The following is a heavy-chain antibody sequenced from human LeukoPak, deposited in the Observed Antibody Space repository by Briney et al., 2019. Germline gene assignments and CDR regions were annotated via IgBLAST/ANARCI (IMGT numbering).Heavy chain of an antibody. V-gene: IGHV1-2*02. Sequence: AASVKVSCKASGYTLTGYYMHWVRQAPGQGLEWMGWIYPNSGGTNYAQKFQGRVTMTRDTSISTAYMELSRLRSDDTAVYYCAREFGIAARRRGSWFDPWGQGTLVTVSS. D-gene: IGHD6-6*01. CDR3: AREFGIAARRRGSWFDP. CDR1: GYTLTGYY. J-gene: IGHJ5*02. CDR2: IYPNSGGT.